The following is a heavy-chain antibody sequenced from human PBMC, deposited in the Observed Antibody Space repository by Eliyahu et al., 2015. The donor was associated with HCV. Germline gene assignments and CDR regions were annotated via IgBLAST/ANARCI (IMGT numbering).Heavy chain of an antibody. J-gene: IGHJ4*02. CDR2: ISSSGSSP. V-gene: IGHV3-48*03. CDR1: GFAFLSYE. Sequence: EVQLVQSGGDLVQPGGSLRLSCVVSGFAFLSYEMNWVRQAPGKGLEWISYISSSGSSPYQADSVKGRFTISRDNAKRSLYLQMNNLRAEDTGVYYCTREGSTWPPYYFDFWGQGTPVTVS. D-gene: IGHD6-13*01. CDR3: TREGSTWPPYYFDF.